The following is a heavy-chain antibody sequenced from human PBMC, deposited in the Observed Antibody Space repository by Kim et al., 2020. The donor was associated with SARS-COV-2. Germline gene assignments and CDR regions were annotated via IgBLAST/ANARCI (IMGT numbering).Heavy chain of an antibody. J-gene: IGHJ3*02. Sequence: ASVKVSCKASGYTFTSYGISWVRQAPGQGLEWMGWISAYNGNTNYAQKLQGRVTMTTDTSTSTAYMELRSLRSDDTAVYYCARGTFWRGYYLDAFDIWGQGTMVTVSS. D-gene: IGHD3-3*01. CDR1: GYTFTSYG. CDR2: ISAYNGNT. V-gene: IGHV1-18*04. CDR3: ARGTFWRGYYLDAFDI.